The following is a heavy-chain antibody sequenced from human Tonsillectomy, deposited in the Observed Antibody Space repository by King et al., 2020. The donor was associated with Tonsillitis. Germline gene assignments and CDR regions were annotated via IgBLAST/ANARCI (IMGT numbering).Heavy chain of an antibody. D-gene: IGHD3-22*01. J-gene: IGHJ4*02. CDR1: GGAISNYY. V-gene: IGHV4-59*01. Sequence: QLQESGPGLVKPSETLSLTCSVSGGAISNYYWNWIRQSPGKGLEWIGYIYYSGSTNYNPSLKSRVTISVDTSKNQFSLKLSSVTAADTAVYYCARGADYYDSSGHYYVPPDYWGQGTLVTVAS. CDR2: IYYSGST. CDR3: ARGADYYDSSGHYYVPPDY.